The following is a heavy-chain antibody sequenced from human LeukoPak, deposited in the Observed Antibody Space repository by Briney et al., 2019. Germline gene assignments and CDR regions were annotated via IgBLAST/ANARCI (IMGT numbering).Heavy chain of an antibody. CDR1: GFTFSSYA. Sequence: GGSLRLSCAASGFTFSSYAMSWVRQAPGKGLEWVSAVSGSGGGTYYADSVKGRFTISRDNSKNTLYLQMNSLRAEDTAVYYCARDETYDYESNGYLDFWGQGTVVTVSS. CDR2: VSGSGGGT. D-gene: IGHD3-22*01. CDR3: ARDETYDYESNGYLDF. V-gene: IGHV3-23*01. J-gene: IGHJ4*02.